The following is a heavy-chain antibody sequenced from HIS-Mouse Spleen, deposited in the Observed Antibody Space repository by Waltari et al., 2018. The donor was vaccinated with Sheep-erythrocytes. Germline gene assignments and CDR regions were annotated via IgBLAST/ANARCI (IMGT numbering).Heavy chain of an antibody. CDR2: ISSSSSYI. CDR1: GFTFSTYS. J-gene: IGHJ3*02. V-gene: IGHV3-21*01. D-gene: IGHD6-6*01. Sequence: EVKLVESGGGLVKPGGSLRLSWAASGFTFSTYSMNWVRQAPGKGLEWVSSISSSSSYIYYADSVKGRFTISRDNAKNSLYLQMNSLRAEDTAVYYCARDSTSDAFDIWGQGTMVTVSS. CDR3: ARDSTSDAFDI.